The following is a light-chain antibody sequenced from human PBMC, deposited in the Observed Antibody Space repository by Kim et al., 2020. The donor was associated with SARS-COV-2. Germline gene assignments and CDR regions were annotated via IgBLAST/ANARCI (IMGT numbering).Light chain of an antibody. V-gene: IGKV1-27*01. CDR1: QDISNH. CDR2: RAS. CDR3: QKYSGAPLT. J-gene: IGKJ4*01. Sequence: ASVGDRVTITCRASQDISNHLAWYQQKPGKVPKILIYRASALQSGVPFRFSGSGSGTDFTLTITGLQPEDAATYYCQKYSGAPLTFGGGTKVDIK.